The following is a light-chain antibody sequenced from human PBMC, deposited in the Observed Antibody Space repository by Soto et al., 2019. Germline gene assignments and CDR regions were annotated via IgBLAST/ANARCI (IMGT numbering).Light chain of an antibody. J-gene: IGLJ1*01. Sequence: QSALTQPASVSGSPGQSITISCTGTSSDIGGYNYVSWYQQHPGKAPKLMIYEVSNRPSGVSNRFSGSKSGNTASLTISGLQSEDSADYYWTSYTSSSTNYAFGTGTKLTVL. CDR1: SSDIGGYNY. CDR2: EVS. CDR3: TSYTSSSTNYA. V-gene: IGLV2-14*01.